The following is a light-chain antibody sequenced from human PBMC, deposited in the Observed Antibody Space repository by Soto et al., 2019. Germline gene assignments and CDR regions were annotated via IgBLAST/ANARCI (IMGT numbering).Light chain of an antibody. V-gene: IGLV1-40*01. Sequence: QSVLTQPPPVSGAPGQRVTISCTGGSSNIGAGYDVHWYQQLPGTAPKLLIYGNSNRPSGVPDRFSGSKSGTSASLAITGLRAEDEADYYCQSYDSSLSGWVFGGGTKVTVL. CDR3: QSYDSSLSGWV. CDR2: GNS. CDR1: SSNIGAGYD. J-gene: IGLJ3*02.